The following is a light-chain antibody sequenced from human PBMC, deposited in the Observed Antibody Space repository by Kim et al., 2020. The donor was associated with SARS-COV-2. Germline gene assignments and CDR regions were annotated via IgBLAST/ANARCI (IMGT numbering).Light chain of an antibody. Sequence: VSVGDRVTITCRASQGITSWLAWYQQKPVKAPKLLIFPASSLQTGVPSRFTGSGSGTDFTLTISSLQPEDFATYYCQQANSFPLTFGGGTKVDIK. CDR1: QGITSW. CDR3: QQANSFPLT. J-gene: IGKJ4*01. CDR2: PAS. V-gene: IGKV1-12*01.